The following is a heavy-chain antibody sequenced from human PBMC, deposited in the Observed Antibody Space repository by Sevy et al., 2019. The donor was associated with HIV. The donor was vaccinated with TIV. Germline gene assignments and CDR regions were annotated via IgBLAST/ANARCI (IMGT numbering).Heavy chain of an antibody. J-gene: IGHJ4*02. Sequence: GGSLRLSCAASEFMFSTYAMHWVRQAPGKGLEWVAVISYDGSRHYYGESVKGRFTTSRDNSKNTLFLQMNSRRLEDTAFYYCARDAGYSTDWYPSDYWGQGTLVTVSS. CDR1: EFMFSTYA. V-gene: IGHV3-30-3*01. D-gene: IGHD6-19*01. CDR3: ARDAGYSTDWYPSDY. CDR2: ISYDGSRH.